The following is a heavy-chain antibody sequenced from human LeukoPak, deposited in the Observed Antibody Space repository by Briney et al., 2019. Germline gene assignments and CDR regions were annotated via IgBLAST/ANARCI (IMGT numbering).Heavy chain of an antibody. D-gene: IGHD3-10*01. Sequence: GGSLRLSCAASGFTFSRYWMHWVRHAPGKWLVWVSRINGDGSTTSYADSVKGRFTISRDTSKNTLYLQINSRRAEDTAVYYCAKWSGAVITNVHGMDVWGQGTTVTVSS. V-gene: IGHV3-74*01. J-gene: IGHJ6*02. CDR1: GFTFSRYW. CDR3: AKWSGAVITNVHGMDV. CDR2: INGDGSTT.